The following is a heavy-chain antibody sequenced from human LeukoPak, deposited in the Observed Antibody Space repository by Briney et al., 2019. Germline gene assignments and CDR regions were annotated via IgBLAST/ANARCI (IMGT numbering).Heavy chain of an antibody. Sequence: GSLRLSCAASGFTFSSYAMSWVRQAPGKGLEWISYIGIDSGNTNYADSVKSRFTISGDKAKNSLYLQMNSLRVEDTAVYYCARDYKYAFDNWGQGTLVTVSS. CDR2: IGIDSGNT. D-gene: IGHD5-24*01. CDR3: ARDYKYAFDN. CDR1: GFTFSSYA. V-gene: IGHV3-48*01. J-gene: IGHJ4*02.